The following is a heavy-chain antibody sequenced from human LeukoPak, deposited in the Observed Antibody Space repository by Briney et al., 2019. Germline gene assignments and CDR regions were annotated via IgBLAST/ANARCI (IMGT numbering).Heavy chain of an antibody. CDR3: SRVASLGYYYYMDV. CDR2: IRSKAYGGTT. CDR1: GFTFGDYA. V-gene: IGHV3-49*04. Sequence: PGGSLRLSCTASGFTFGDYAMSWVRQAPGKGLEWVGFIRSKAYGGTTEYAASVKGRFTISRDDSKSIAYLQMNSLKTEDTAVYYCSRVASLGYYYYMDVWSKGTTVTVSS. J-gene: IGHJ6*03. D-gene: IGHD2-15*01.